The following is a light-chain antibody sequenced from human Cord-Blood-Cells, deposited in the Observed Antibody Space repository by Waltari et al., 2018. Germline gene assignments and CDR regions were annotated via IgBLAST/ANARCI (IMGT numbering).Light chain of an antibody. CDR3: QQYNNWPRT. CDR2: GAS. Sequence: EIVMTKSPSTLSVSPGERAALPCRASQSVSSNLACYQQKPGQAPRLLIYGASTRATGIPARFSGSGSGTEFTLTISSLQSEDFAVYYCQQYNNWPRTFGQGTKVEIK. CDR1: QSVSSN. J-gene: IGKJ1*01. V-gene: IGKV3-15*01.